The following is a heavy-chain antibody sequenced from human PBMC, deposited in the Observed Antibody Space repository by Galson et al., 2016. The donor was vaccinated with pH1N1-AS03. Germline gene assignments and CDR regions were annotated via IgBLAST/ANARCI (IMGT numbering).Heavy chain of an antibody. CDR3: AAGDYVAASFDN. CDR2: MSYDGGNE. D-gene: IGHD3-16*01. Sequence: SLRLSCAASGLIFSNSAMHWVRQAPGKGLEWVAVMSYDGGNEYYADAVKGRFTISRDHSRNTLCLQMNSLRVEDTAEYYCAAGDYVAASFDNWGQGTLVTVSS. CDR1: GLIFSNSA. V-gene: IGHV3-30-3*01. J-gene: IGHJ4*02.